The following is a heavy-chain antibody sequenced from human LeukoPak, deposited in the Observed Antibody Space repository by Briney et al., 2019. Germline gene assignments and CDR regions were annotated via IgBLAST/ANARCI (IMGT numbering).Heavy chain of an antibody. CDR2: IYSNGST. Sequence: NPSETLSLTCTVSGASISSYYWTWIRQPAGKGLEWIGRIYSNGSTNYNPSLKSRVTMSVDTSKHQFSLKLSSVTAADTAVYYCATAHIGTGNFDYWGQGTLVTVSS. D-gene: IGHD1-14*01. CDR1: GASISSYY. V-gene: IGHV4-4*07. CDR3: ATAHIGTGNFDY. J-gene: IGHJ4*02.